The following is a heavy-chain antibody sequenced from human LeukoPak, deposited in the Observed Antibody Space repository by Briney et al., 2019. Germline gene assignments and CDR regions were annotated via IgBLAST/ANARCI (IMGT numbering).Heavy chain of an antibody. J-gene: IGHJ4*02. Sequence: GSVTVSCMVSGYTLSQLSIHWVRQAPGKGLEWMGGVHPEDGETIYAQKFQRRVTMTEDTSTDTAYMDLRSLRPDDTAVYYCAATPTMTMIVVNILRFDSWGQGTLITVSS. D-gene: IGHD3-22*01. CDR1: GYTLSQLS. CDR3: AATPTMTMIVVNILRFDS. CDR2: VHPEDGET. V-gene: IGHV1-24*01.